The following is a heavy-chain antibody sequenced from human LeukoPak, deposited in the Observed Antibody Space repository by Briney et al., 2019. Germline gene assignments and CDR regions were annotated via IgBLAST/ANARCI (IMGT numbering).Heavy chain of an antibody. CDR3: AKDRTSGDGGFDP. CDR2: ISYDGSNK. CDR1: GFTFSSYA. D-gene: IGHD5-12*01. V-gene: IGHV3-30*04. Sequence: QPGRSLRLSCAASGFTFSSYAMHWVRQAPGKGLEWVAVISYDGSNKYSADSVKGRFTISRDNSKNTLYLQMNSLRAEDTAVYYCAKDRTSGDGGFDPWGQGTLVTVSS. J-gene: IGHJ5*02.